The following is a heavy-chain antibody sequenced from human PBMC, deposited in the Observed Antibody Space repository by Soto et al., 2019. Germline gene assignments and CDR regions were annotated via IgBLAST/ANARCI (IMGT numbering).Heavy chain of an antibody. CDR3: AKASRLGELSPFDY. Sequence: GGSLRLSCAASGFTFSSYAMIWVRQAPGKGLEWVSAISGSGGSTYYADSVKGRFTISRDNSKNTLYLQMNSLRAEDTAVYYCAKASRLGELSPFDYWGQGTLVTVSS. D-gene: IGHD3-16*02. V-gene: IGHV3-23*01. CDR1: GFTFSSYA. J-gene: IGHJ4*02. CDR2: ISGSGGST.